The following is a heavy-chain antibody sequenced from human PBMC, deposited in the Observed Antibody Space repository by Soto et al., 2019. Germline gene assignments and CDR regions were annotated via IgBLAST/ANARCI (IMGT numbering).Heavy chain of an antibody. V-gene: IGHV3-15*01. CDR1: GFTFSNAW. D-gene: IGHD5-18*01. CDR2: IKSKTDGGTT. Sequence: EVQLVESGGGLVKPGGSLRLSCAASGFTFSNAWMSWVRQAPGKGLEWVGRIKSKTDGGTTDYAAPVKGRFTISRDDSKNTLYLQMNSLKTEDTAVYYCTTEPLRGYSYGWGNWFDPWGQGTLVTVSS. CDR3: TTEPLRGYSYGWGNWFDP. J-gene: IGHJ5*02.